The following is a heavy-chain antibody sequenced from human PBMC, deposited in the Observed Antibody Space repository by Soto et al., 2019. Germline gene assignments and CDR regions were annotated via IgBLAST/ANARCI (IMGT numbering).Heavy chain of an antibody. J-gene: IGHJ6*02. V-gene: IGHV3-23*01. CDR2: ISDTGGST. Sequence: GGSLRLSCAASGFTFSTSAMTWVRQSPGKGLEWVSGISDTGGSTYYADSVKGRFTISRDNSKNTLYLQMNSLKAEDTAVYYCAKDRWYSSGWYNYYGMDVWGQGTAVTVSS. D-gene: IGHD6-19*01. CDR3: AKDRWYSSGWYNYYGMDV. CDR1: GFTFSTSA.